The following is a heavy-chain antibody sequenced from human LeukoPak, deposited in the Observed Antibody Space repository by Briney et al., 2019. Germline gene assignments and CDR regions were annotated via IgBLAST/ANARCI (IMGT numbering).Heavy chain of an antibody. CDR2: IYYSGST. Sequence: SETLSLTCTVSGGSISSYYWSWIRQPPGKGLEWIGYIYYSGSTNYNPSLKSRVTISVDTSKNQFSLKLSSVTAADTAVYYCASGGYSGYGLGRWGQGTLVTVSS. CDR3: ASGGYSGYGLGR. J-gene: IGHJ4*02. CDR1: GGSISSYY. V-gene: IGHV4-59*01. D-gene: IGHD5-12*01.